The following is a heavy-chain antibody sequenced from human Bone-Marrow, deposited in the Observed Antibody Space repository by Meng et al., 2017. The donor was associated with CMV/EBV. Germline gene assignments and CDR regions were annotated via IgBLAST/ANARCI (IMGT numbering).Heavy chain of an antibody. CDR2: INTDGSST. J-gene: IGHJ5*02. D-gene: IGHD3-16*01. Sequence: GGSLRLSCAASGLTFSANWMHWIRQGPGKGLVWVSRINTDGSSTNYADSVKGRFTISRDNSKNTLYLQMNSLRAEDTAVYYCARFEGGWFDPWGQGTLVTVSS. CDR1: GLTFSANW. CDR3: ARFEGGWFDP. V-gene: IGHV3-74*01.